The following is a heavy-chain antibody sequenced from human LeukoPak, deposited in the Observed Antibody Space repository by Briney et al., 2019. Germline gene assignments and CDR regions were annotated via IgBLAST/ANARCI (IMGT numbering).Heavy chain of an antibody. CDR1: GNYW. CDR3: VSFYETY. CDR2: INGDGSWT. J-gene: IGHJ4*02. Sequence: PGGSLRLSCAASGNYWMHWVRQAPGKGLVWVSNINGDGSWTTYADSVKGRFTISKDNAKNTVYLQMNNLRAEDTAVYYCVSFYETYWGRGTLVTVSS. D-gene: IGHD2-2*01. V-gene: IGHV3-74*01.